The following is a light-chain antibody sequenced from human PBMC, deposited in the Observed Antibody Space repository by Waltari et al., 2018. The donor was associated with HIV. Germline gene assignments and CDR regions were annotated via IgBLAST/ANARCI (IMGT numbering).Light chain of an antibody. J-gene: IGLJ1*01. Sequence: QSALTQPASVSGSPGQSITIPCPGSSSDVGAYNFVSWYQQHPGKAPKLMIYDVSYRPSGVSNRFSGSKSGNTASLTISGLQAEDEADYYCSSYTSTTTLYVFGTGTKVTVL. CDR1: SSDVGAYNF. V-gene: IGLV2-14*03. CDR3: SSYTSTTTLYV. CDR2: DVS.